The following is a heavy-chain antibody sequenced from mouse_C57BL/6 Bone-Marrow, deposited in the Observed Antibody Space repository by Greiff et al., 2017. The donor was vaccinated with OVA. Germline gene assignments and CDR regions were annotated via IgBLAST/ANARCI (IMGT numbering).Heavy chain of an antibody. CDR2: IDPETGGT. CDR3: TRDC. V-gene: IGHV1-15*01. J-gene: IGHJ2*01. Sequence: VQRVESGAELVRPGASVTLSYKASGHTLTEYEMHWGKQTPVHGQEWIGAIDPETGGTAYNQKFKGKAIRKADKSPYTAYMELRSLTSEDSAVYYCTRDCWGQGTTLTLSS. CDR1: GHTLTEYE.